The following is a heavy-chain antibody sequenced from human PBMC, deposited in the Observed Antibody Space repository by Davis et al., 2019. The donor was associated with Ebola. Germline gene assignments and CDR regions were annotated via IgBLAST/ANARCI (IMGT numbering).Heavy chain of an antibody. CDR3: AKVRSLLDYYYYGMDV. CDR1: GFTFSSYG. V-gene: IGHV3-30*02. J-gene: IGHJ6*02. D-gene: IGHD2-21*01. CDR2: IRYDGSNK. Sequence: GESLKISCAASGFTFSSYGMHWVRQAPGKGLEWVAFIRYDGSNKYYADSVKGRFTMSRDNSKNTLYLQMNSLRAEDTAVYYCAKVRSLLDYYYYGMDVWGQGTTVTVSS.